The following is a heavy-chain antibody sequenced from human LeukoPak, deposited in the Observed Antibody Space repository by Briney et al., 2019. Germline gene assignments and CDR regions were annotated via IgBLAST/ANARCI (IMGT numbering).Heavy chain of an antibody. J-gene: IGHJ3*02. D-gene: IGHD6-19*01. Sequence: SETLSLTCAVYGGSFSGYYWSWIRQPPGKGLEWIGEINHSGSTNYNPSLKSRVTISVDTSKNQFSLKLNSVTAADTAVYYCARGIAVAGDAFDIWGQGTMVTVSS. CDR1: GGSFSGYY. CDR3: ARGIAVAGDAFDI. CDR2: INHSGST. V-gene: IGHV4-34*01.